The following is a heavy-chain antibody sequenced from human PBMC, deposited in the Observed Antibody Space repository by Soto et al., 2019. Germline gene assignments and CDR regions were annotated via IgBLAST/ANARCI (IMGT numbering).Heavy chain of an antibody. Sequence: SEMLCVRCSVAEGSISSYDWSWILKQPGKGLEWIGYIYYSGSTNYNPSLKSRVTISVDTSKNQFSLKLSSVTAADTAVYYCARQLVVPAASKYYYYYMDVWGKGTTVTVSS. V-gene: IGHV4-59*08. J-gene: IGHJ6*03. CDR1: EGSISSYD. D-gene: IGHD2-2*01. CDR3: ARQLVVPAASKYYYYYMDV. CDR2: IYYSGST.